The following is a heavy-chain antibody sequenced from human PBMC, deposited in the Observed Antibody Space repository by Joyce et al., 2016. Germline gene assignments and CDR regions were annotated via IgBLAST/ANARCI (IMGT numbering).Heavy chain of an antibody. CDR2: NSGYNGNT. V-gene: IGHV1-18*01. CDR3: TRDRCSTASCFGWYYYMDV. J-gene: IGHJ6*03. D-gene: IGHD2-2*01. Sequence: QVQLVQSGAEVKKPGASVKVSCKASGYTFTSFGITWVRQAPGQGLEWMGWNSGYNGNTNYAQNLQGRVTLTTDTSTSTAYMELRSLRSDDTAVYYCTRDRCSTASCFGWYYYMDVWGKGTTVTVSS. CDR1: GYTFTSFG.